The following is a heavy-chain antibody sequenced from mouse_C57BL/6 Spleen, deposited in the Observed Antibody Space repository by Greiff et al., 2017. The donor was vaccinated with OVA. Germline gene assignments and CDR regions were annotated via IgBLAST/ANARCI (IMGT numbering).Heavy chain of an antibody. V-gene: IGHV1-50*01. CDR3: ARREGSTMETY. D-gene: IGHD2-1*01. CDR1: GYTFTSYW. Sequence: QVQLQQPGAELVKPGASVKLSCKASGYTFTSYWMQWVKQRPGQGLEWIGEIDPSDSYTNYNQKFKGKATLTVDTSSSTAYMQLSSLTSEDSAVYYCARREGSTMETYWGQGTLVTVSA. J-gene: IGHJ3*01. CDR2: IDPSDSYT.